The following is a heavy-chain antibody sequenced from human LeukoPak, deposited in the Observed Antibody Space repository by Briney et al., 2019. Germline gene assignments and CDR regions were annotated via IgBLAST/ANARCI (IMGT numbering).Heavy chain of an antibody. Sequence: SETLSLTCTVSGGSISSVSYFWGWIRQYPGKGLEWIGSIYYSGDTYSNPSLKSRVTISVDTSKNQFSLKLGSVTAADTAVYYCASYYAAGSYYFDYGGQGTLVTVSS. V-gene: IGHV4-39*01. CDR2: IYYSGDT. J-gene: IGHJ4*02. CDR3: ASYYAAGSYYFDY. D-gene: IGHD3-10*01. CDR1: GGSISSVSYF.